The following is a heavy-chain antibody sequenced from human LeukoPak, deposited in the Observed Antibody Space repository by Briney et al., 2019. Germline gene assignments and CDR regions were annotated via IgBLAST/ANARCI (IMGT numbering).Heavy chain of an antibody. J-gene: IGHJ4*02. CDR3: ARDYDSSSYYPW. V-gene: IGHV1-2*02. D-gene: IGHD3-22*01. CDR2: INPNSGGT. Sequence: ASVKVSCKASGYTFTGYYMHWVRQAPGQGLEWMGWINPNSGGTNYAQKFQGRATMTRDTSISTAYMELSRLRSDDTAVYYCARDYDSSSYYPWGGQGTLLTVSS. CDR1: GYTFTGYY.